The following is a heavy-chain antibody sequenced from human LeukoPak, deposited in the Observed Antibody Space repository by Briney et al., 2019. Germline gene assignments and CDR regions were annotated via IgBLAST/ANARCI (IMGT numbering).Heavy chain of an antibody. CDR1: GYTFTGYY. V-gene: IGHV1-2*02. CDR3: ARSRYSGYDRALDY. CDR2: INPNSGGT. J-gene: IGHJ4*02. D-gene: IGHD5-12*01. Sequence: GASVKVSCKASGYTFTGYYMHWVRQAPGQGLEGMGWINPNSGGTNYAQKFQGRVTMTRDTSISPAYMELSRLRSDDTAVYYCARSRYSGYDRALDYWGQGTLVTVSS.